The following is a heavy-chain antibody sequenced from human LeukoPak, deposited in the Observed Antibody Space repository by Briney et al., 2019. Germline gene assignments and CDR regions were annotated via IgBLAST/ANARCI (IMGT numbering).Heavy chain of an antibody. CDR3: ATTGGDIYYYYMDV. J-gene: IGHJ6*03. V-gene: IGHV1-69*13. CDR2: NTPVLSTA. CDR1: GDTFSRYA. Sequence: SVKVSCTASGDTFSRYAISWVRQAPGQGLEWMGGNTPVLSTANYAQKLQDRVTITGDESTSTTYMELSSLKSEDTAVYYCATTGGDIYYYYMDVWGKGTTVTISS. D-gene: IGHD3-16*01.